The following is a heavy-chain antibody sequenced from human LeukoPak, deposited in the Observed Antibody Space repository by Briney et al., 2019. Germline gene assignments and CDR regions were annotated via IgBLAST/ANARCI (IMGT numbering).Heavy chain of an antibody. CDR3: ARDTLSVVVPAAIQSTPDHYYYGMDV. D-gene: IGHD2-2*01. Sequence: SVKLSCKASGGTFSSYAISWVRQAPRQRLEWMGGIIPIFDTTNSAQRFQGRVTITADESTSTAYMELSSLRSEDTGVYYCARDTLSVVVPAAIQSTPDHYYYGMDVWGEGTTVTVSS. CDR2: IIPIFDTT. J-gene: IGHJ6*04. CDR1: GGTFSSYA. V-gene: IGHV1-69*13.